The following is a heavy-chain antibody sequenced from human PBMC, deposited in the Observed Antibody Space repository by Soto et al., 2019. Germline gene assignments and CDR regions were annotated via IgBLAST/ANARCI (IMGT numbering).Heavy chain of an antibody. Sequence: QVQLVESGGGVVQPGRSLRLSCAASGFTFSSYGMHWVRQAPGKGLEWVAVIWYDGSNKYYADSVKGRFTISRDNSKNTLYLQMNSLRAEDTSVYYCARDSGESSSSLNYWCQGTLVPVSS. CDR1: GFTFSSYG. D-gene: IGHD6-6*01. CDR2: IWYDGSNK. V-gene: IGHV3-33*01. J-gene: IGHJ4*02. CDR3: ARDSGESSSSLNY.